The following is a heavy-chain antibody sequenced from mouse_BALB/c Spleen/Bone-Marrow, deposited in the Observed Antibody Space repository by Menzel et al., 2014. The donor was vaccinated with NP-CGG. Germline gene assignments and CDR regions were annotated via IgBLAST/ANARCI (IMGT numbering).Heavy chain of an antibody. J-gene: IGHJ1*01. CDR3: ARKRYGGYFDV. D-gene: IGHD2-14*01. CDR2: IWSGGST. Sequence: VKLMESGPGLVQPSQSLFITCTVSGFSLTSYGVHWVRQSPGKGLEWLGVIWSGGSTDYNAAFISRLSISKDNSKSQVFFKMNSLQANDTAIYYCARKRYGGYFDVWGAGTTVTVSS. V-gene: IGHV2-2*02. CDR1: GFSLTSYG.